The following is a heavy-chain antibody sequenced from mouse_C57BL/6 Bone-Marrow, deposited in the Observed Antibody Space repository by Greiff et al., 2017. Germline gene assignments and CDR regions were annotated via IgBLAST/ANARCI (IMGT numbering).Heavy chain of an antibody. D-gene: IGHD1-1*01. V-gene: IGHV1-81*01. CDR1: GYTFTSYG. Sequence: QVQLQQSGAELARPGASVKLSCKASGYTFTSYGISWVKQRTGQGLEWIGEIYPRSGNTYYNEKFKGKATLTADKSSSTAYMELRSLTSEDSAVYFCARNYYGSSLWWYFDVWGTGTTVTVSS. CDR3: ARNYYGSSLWWYFDV. J-gene: IGHJ1*03. CDR2: IYPRSGNT.